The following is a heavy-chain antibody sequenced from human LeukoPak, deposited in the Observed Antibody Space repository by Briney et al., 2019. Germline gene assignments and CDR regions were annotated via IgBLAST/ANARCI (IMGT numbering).Heavy chain of an antibody. D-gene: IGHD3-3*01. J-gene: IGHJ4*02. CDR3: ARQAPRRFLEWLSGVY. CDR1: GDSVSSNSVA. Sequence: SQTLSLTCAISGDSVSSNSVAWHWIRQSPSRGLEWLGRTYYGSKWYNDYAVSVKSRVTINPDTSKNQFSLHLNSVTPEDTAVYYCARQAPRRFLEWLSGVYWGQGTLVTVSS. V-gene: IGHV6-1*01. CDR2: TYYGSKWYN.